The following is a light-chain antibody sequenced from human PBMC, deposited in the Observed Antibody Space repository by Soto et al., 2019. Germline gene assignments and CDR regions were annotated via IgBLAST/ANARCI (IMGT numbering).Light chain of an antibody. CDR2: EVS. CDR3: SSFTSSSTQV. CDR1: SSDVGGYNY. J-gene: IGLJ1*01. Sequence: QSALTQPASVSGSPGQSITISCTGTSSDVGGYNYVSWYQQHPGKVPKLMIYEVSNRPSGVVNRFSGSKSGNTASLTISGLQADDEDYYYCSSFTSSSTQVFGTGTKLTVL. V-gene: IGLV2-14*01.